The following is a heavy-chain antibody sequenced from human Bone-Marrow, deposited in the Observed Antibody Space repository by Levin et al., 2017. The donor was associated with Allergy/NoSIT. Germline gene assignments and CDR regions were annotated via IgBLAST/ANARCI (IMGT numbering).Heavy chain of an antibody. CDR1: GFTFGDYV. CDR3: TRSLEGFDP. CDR2: IRSNTYGGAK. J-gene: IGHJ5*02. V-gene: IGHV3-49*04. D-gene: IGHD5/OR15-5a*01. Sequence: TGGSLRLSCTGSGFTFGDYVVSWVRQAPGKGLEWVGFIRSNTYGGAKEYAASVKGRFSISSDDFESTVHLQMNSLEIDDTGVYYCTRSLEGFDPWGQGTVVTVSS.